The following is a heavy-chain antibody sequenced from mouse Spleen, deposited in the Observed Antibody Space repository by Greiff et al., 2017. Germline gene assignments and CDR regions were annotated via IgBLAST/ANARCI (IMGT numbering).Heavy chain of an antibody. CDR1: GFTFSSYA. CDR3: ARHDGYYSYYFDY. CDR2: ISSGGGNT. Sequence: EVKVEESGGGLVKLGGSLKLSCAASGFTFSSYAMSWVRQTPEKRLEWVATISSGGGNTYYPDSVKGRFTISRDNAKNTLYLQMSSLKSEDTAMYYCARHDGYYSYYFDYWGQGTTLTVSS. V-gene: IGHV5-9*04. D-gene: IGHD2-3*01. J-gene: IGHJ2*01.